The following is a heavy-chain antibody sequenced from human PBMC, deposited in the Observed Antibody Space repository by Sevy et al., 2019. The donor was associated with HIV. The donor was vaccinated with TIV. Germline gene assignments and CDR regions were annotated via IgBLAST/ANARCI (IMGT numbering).Heavy chain of an antibody. V-gene: IGHV3-23*01. CDR1: GFTFSSYA. CDR2: ISGSGGST. Sequence: GGSLRLSCAASGFTFSSYAMSWVRQAPGKGLEWVSAISGSGGSTYYADSVKGRFTISIDNSKNTLYLQMNSLRAEDTALYFCANQSLKSTGIAARGAFDYRGQGTLVTVSS. CDR3: ANQSLKSTGIAARGAFDY. D-gene: IGHD6-6*01. J-gene: IGHJ4*02.